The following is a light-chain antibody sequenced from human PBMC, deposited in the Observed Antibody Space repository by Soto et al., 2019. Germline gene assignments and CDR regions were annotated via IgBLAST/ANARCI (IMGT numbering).Light chain of an antibody. CDR2: GAS. CDR3: QQYDNPPRT. V-gene: IGKV3-20*01. J-gene: IGKJ1*01. CDR1: QSVNSNY. Sequence: EIVLTQSPGTLSLSPGERATLSCRASQSVNSNYLAWYQQKPGQSPRLLMYGASSRATGIPDRFSGSGSGTNFTLTISILEPEDFAVYYCQQYDNPPRTFGQGTKVEIK.